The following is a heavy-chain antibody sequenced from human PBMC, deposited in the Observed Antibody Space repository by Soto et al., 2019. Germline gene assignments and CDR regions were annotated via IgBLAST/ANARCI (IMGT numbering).Heavy chain of an antibody. Sequence: VGSLRLSCAASGFTFSSYGMHWVRQAPGKGLEWVAVIWYDGSNKYYADSVKGRFTISRDNSKNTLYLQMNSLRAEDTAVYYCAREDGSSWYNYYYGMDVWGQGTTVTVSS. V-gene: IGHV3-33*01. D-gene: IGHD6-13*01. J-gene: IGHJ6*02. CDR2: IWYDGSNK. CDR3: AREDGSSWYNYYYGMDV. CDR1: GFTFSSYG.